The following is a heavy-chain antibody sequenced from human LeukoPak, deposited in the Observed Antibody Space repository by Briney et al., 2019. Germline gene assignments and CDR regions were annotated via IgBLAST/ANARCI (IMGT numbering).Heavy chain of an antibody. J-gene: IGHJ6*03. CDR3: VKEWWNHDFGSTTRIIYYYYYYMDV. CDR2: IHWNGGTT. D-gene: IGHD2-2*01. V-gene: IGHV3-20*04. CDR1: GFTFHVYA. Sequence: GGSQRLSRAACGFTFHVYAMSWVRQAPGKGLEWVSGIHWNGGTTNYADSVRGRFTVSRDNAKNFLYMQMKTLRGGDTAVYCCVKEWWNHDFGSTTRIIYYYYYYMDVWGKRTTVTISS.